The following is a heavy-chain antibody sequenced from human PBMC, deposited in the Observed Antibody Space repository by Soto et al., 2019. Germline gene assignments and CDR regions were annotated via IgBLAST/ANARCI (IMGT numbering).Heavy chain of an antibody. CDR3: AKDSSRWYGQAFDN. D-gene: IGHD6-19*01. Sequence: QVQLVESGGGVVQPGRSLRLSCAASGFTFSSYGMHWVRQAPGKGLEWVAGISYDGSNKYYEDSVKFRFTISSYNSQYTLYLQMNSLRAEDTAVYYCAKDSSRWYGQAFDNWGQGTMVTVSS. J-gene: IGHJ3*02. CDR2: ISYDGSNK. CDR1: GFTFSSYG. V-gene: IGHV3-30*18.